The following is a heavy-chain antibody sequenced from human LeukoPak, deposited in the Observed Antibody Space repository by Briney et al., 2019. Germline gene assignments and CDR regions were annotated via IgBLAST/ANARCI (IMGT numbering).Heavy chain of an antibody. V-gene: IGHV6-1*01. CDR1: GDNVSSNSAT. D-gene: IGHD6-13*01. Sequence: SQTLSLTCAISGDNVSSNSATWNWIRQSPSRGLEWLGRTYYRSKWYNDYAVSVKSRMTIIPDTSKNRFSLQLNSVTPDDTALYYCAGDRGVGAAVFFDYWGLGTLVTVSS. CDR3: AGDRGVGAAVFFDY. CDR2: TYYRSKWYN. J-gene: IGHJ4*02.